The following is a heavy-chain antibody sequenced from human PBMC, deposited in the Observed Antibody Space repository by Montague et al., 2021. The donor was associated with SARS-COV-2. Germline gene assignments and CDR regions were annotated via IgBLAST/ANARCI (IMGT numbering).Heavy chain of an antibody. D-gene: IGHD3-10*01. CDR1: GGSTSSYY. CDR2: IYYSGST. Sequence: SETLSLTCTVSGGSTSSYYWSWIRQPPGKGLEWIGYIYYSGSTNYNPSLKSRVTISVDTSKNQFSLKLSSVTAADTAVYYCARHKKRLWFGELLFDYWGQGTLVTVSS. V-gene: IGHV4-59*08. CDR3: ARHKKRLWFGELLFDY. J-gene: IGHJ4*02.